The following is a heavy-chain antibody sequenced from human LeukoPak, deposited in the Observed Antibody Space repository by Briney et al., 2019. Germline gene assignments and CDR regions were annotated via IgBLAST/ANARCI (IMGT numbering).Heavy chain of an antibody. CDR2: IRTGSQST. V-gene: IGHV3-23*01. CDR3: AKDFWATVTTLYYYYGMDV. D-gene: IGHD4-11*01. J-gene: IGHJ6*02. Sequence: GGSLRHSCAPSGFTFSIYAMSWVRQAPGKGLEWVSDIRTGSQSTHYADSVKGRFTISRDNSKNTLYLQMNSLRAEDTAVYYCAKDFWATVTTLYYYYGMDVWGQGTTVTVSS. CDR1: GFTFSIYA.